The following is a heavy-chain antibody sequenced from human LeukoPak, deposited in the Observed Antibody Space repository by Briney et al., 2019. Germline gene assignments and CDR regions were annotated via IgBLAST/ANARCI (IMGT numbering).Heavy chain of an antibody. CDR2: IYSGGST. CDR3: ARGGEYSSSWVRYYFDY. Sequence: GGSLRLSCAASGFTVSSNYMSWVRQAPGKGLEWVSVIYSGGSTYYADSVKGRFTISRHNSKNTLYLQMNSLRAEDTAVYYCARGGEYSSSWVRYYFDYWGQGTLVTVYS. CDR1: GFTVSSNY. D-gene: IGHD6-6*01. J-gene: IGHJ4*02. V-gene: IGHV3-53*04.